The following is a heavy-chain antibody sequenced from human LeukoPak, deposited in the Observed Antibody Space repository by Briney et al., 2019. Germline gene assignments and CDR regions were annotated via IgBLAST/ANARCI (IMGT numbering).Heavy chain of an antibody. D-gene: IGHD1-20*01. Sequence: GGSLRLSCAASGFTFTNAWMNWVRQAPGKGLEWVGRIKSKADGETIDYAAPVKGRFTFSRDDSKNMLYLQMNSLKSEATAVYYCSTLTSRGLSDSWGQGTLVTVSS. J-gene: IGHJ4*02. CDR3: STLTSRGLSDS. V-gene: IGHV3-15*07. CDR2: IKSKADGETI. CDR1: GFTFTNAW.